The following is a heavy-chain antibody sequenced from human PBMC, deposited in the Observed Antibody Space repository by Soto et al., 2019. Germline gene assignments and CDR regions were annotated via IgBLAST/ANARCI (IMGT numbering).Heavy chain of an antibody. CDR3: ARTIVVVSAAMIHPRDNDAFDI. V-gene: IGHV4-34*01. J-gene: IGHJ3*02. D-gene: IGHD2-2*01. Sequence: QVQLQQWGAGLLKPSETLSLTCAVYGGSFSGYYWSWIRQPPGKGLEWIGEINHSGSTNYNPSLKSRVTISVDTSKNQFSLKLSSVTAADTAVYYCARTIVVVSAAMIHPRDNDAFDIWGQGTMVTVSS. CDR1: GGSFSGYY. CDR2: INHSGST.